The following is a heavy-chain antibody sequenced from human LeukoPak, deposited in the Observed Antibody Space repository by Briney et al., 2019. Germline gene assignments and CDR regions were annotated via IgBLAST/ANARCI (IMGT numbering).Heavy chain of an antibody. D-gene: IGHD4-11*01. CDR3: ARDGGLQFSSYYYYMDV. J-gene: IGHJ6*03. V-gene: IGHV1-69*06. CDR1: GGTFSSYA. Sequence: ASVKVSCKASGGTFSSYAISWVRQAPGQGLEWMGGIIPIFGTANYAQKFRGRVTITADKSTSTAYMELSSLRSEDTAVYYCARDGGLQFSSYYYYMDVWGKGTTVTVSS. CDR2: IIPIFGTA.